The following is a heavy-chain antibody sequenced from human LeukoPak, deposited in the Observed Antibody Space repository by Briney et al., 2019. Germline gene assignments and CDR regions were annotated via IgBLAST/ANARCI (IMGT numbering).Heavy chain of an antibody. V-gene: IGHV3-23*01. CDR3: TTDRDYYDSSGYYKLDY. Sequence: GGSLRLSCAASGFTFSSYAMSWVRQAPGKGLEWVSAISGSGGSTYYADSVKGRFTISRDNSKNTLYLQMNSLKTEDTAVYYCTTDRDYYDSSGYYKLDYWGQGTLVTVSS. CDR2: ISGSGGST. J-gene: IGHJ4*02. CDR1: GFTFSSYA. D-gene: IGHD3-22*01.